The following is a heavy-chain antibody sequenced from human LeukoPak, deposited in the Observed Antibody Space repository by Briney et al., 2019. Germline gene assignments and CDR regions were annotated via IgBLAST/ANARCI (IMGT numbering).Heavy chain of an antibody. CDR1: GFTFDDYA. Sequence: GGSLRLSCAASGFTFDDYAMHWVRQAPGRGLEWVSLINWDGGSTYYADSVKGRFTISRDNAKNSLYLQMNSLRAEDTAVYYCARDGSGLKWAFDYWGQGTLVTVSS. CDR3: ARDGSGLKWAFDY. CDR2: INWDGGST. V-gene: IGHV3-43D*03. J-gene: IGHJ4*02. D-gene: IGHD2-15*01.